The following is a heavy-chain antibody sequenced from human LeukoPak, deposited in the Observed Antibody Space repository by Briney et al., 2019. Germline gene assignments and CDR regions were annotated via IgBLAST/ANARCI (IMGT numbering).Heavy chain of an antibody. CDR1: GGTFSSYA. V-gene: IGHV1-69*13. D-gene: IGHD6-19*01. Sequence: GASVKVPCKASGGTFSSYAISWVRQAPGQGLEWMGGIIPIFGTANYAQKFQGRVTITADESTSTAYMELSSLRSEDTAVYYCAITPGDSSGWYYFDYWGQGTLVTVSS. J-gene: IGHJ4*02. CDR2: IIPIFGTA. CDR3: AITPGDSSGWYYFDY.